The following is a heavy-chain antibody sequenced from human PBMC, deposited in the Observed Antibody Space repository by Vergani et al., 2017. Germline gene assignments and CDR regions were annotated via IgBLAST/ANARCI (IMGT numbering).Heavy chain of an antibody. V-gene: IGHV3-48*01. D-gene: IGHD6-19*01. CDR3: ARSLLAGKVDY. J-gene: IGHJ4*02. Sequence: DVQLVESGGDLVQPGGSLRLSCAASGFKFSSYSMNWVRQAPGKGLEWISYISTTSDTIYYADSVRGRFTISRDNVKNLLFLEMNSLRVEDTAVYFCARSLLAGKVDYWGQGTRVTVSS. CDR2: ISTTSDTI. CDR1: GFKFSSYS.